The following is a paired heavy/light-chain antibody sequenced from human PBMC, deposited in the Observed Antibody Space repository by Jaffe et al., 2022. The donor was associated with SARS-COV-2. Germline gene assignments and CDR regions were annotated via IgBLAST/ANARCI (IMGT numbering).Heavy chain of an antibody. D-gene: IGHD6-19*01. J-gene: IGHJ4*02. Sequence: EVQLVESGGGLVQPGGSLRLSCAASGFTFNSFAMNWVRQAPGKGLEWVSGISGSGASSYYADSVKGRFTISRDNSKNTVYLQMNSLRAEDTALYYCAKDLSAGRGFDYWGQGTLVTVSS. CDR1: GFTFNSFA. V-gene: IGHV3-23*04. CDR2: ISGSGASS. CDR3: AKDLSAGRGFDY.
Light chain of an antibody. CDR1: SSDVGGYNF. CDR3: SSYTSSSTLGPYV. V-gene: IGLV2-14*03. J-gene: IGLJ1*01. CDR2: DVS. Sequence: QSALTQPASVSGSPGQSITISCTGTSSDVGGYNFVSWYQQHPGKAPKLMIYDVSNRPSGVSNRFSGSKSGNTASLTISGLQAEDEADYYCSSYTSSSTLGPYVLGTGTKVTVL.